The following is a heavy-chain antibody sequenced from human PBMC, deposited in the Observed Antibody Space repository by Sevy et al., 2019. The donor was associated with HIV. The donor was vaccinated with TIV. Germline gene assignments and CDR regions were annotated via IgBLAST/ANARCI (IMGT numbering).Heavy chain of an antibody. Sequence: GGSLRLSCAASGFPFSSYGMNWVRQAPGKGLEWVAFIRYDGGNKYYADSVKGRFTISRDKSTNTLYLQMKSLRGEDTAVYYCAKRREQGYYYGMNVGGQGPRVTAS. CDR2: IRYDGGNK. V-gene: IGHV3-30*02. CDR3: AKRREQGYYYGMNV. J-gene: IGHJ6*02. CDR1: GFPFSSYG. D-gene: IGHD1-26*01.